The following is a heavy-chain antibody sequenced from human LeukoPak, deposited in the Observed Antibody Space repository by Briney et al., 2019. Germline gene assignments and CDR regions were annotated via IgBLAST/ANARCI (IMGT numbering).Heavy chain of an antibody. CDR3: ARNYLGLT. V-gene: IGHV3-30*09. D-gene: IGHD5-24*01. Sequence: PGRSLRLSCAASGFTFSSNDMHWVRQTPGAGLEWVAAVSSDGSNKYYADSVKGRFAISRDNSKNTLYLQMNSLRAEDTAVFYCARNYLGLTWGRGTLVTVSS. CDR1: GFTFSSND. CDR2: VSSDGSNK. J-gene: IGHJ5*02.